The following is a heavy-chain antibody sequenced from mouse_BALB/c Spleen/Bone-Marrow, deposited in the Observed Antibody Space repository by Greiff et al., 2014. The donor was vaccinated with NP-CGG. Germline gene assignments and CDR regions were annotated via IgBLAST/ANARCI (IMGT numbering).Heavy chain of an antibody. J-gene: IGHJ3*01. D-gene: IGHD4-1*01. Sequence: LVESGAELAKPGASVKMSCKASGYTFTSYWMHWVKQRPGQGLEWIGYINPSTGYTDYNQKFKDKATLTADKSSSTAYMQLSSLTSEDSAAYYCARRLNWDWFAYWGQGTLVTVSA. V-gene: IGHV1-7*01. CDR3: ARRLNWDWFAY. CDR2: INPSTGYT. CDR1: GYTFTSYW.